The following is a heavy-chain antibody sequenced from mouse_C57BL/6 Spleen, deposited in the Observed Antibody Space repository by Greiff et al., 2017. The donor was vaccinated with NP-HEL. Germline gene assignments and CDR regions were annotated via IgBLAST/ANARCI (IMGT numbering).Heavy chain of an antibody. CDR3: ARSGSNYEYFDV. CDR1: GYTFTSYG. Sequence: QVQLQQSGAELARPGASVKLSCKASGYTFTSYGISWVKQSTGQGLEWIGEIYPRSGNTYYNEKFKGKATLTADKSSSTAYMELRSLTSEDSAVYFCARSGSNYEYFDVWGTGTTVTVSS. J-gene: IGHJ1*03. V-gene: IGHV1-81*01. D-gene: IGHD2-5*01. CDR2: IYPRSGNT.